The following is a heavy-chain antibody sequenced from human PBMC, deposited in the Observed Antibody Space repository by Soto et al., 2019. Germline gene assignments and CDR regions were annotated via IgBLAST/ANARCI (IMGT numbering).Heavy chain of an antibody. D-gene: IGHD1-26*01. V-gene: IGHV3-49*03. CDR2: IRSKAYGGTT. CDR3: TTSYGEGAPFYYYYMDV. Sequence: GGSLRLSCTASGFTFGDYAMSWFRQAPGKGLEWVGFIRSKAYGGTTEYAASVKGRFTISRDDSKSIAYLQMNSLKTEDTAVYYCTTSYGEGAPFYYYYMDVWGKGTTVTVSS. J-gene: IGHJ6*03. CDR1: GFTFGDYA.